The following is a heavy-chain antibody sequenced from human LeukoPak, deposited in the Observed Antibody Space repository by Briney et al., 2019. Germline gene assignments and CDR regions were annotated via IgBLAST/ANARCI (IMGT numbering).Heavy chain of an antibody. Sequence: SDTLSLTGPLSDASLSSRYWSWIRQPPGKGLDWIEPIYYTEGTNYNPSLQSRVTISVDTSKIQCALRLSSVTAADTAVYYCARWQYTISSGWFDPWGQGTLVTVSS. CDR2: IYYTEGT. J-gene: IGHJ5*02. CDR1: DASLSSRY. D-gene: IGHD6-6*01. V-gene: IGHV4-59*08. CDR3: ARWQYTISSGWFDP.